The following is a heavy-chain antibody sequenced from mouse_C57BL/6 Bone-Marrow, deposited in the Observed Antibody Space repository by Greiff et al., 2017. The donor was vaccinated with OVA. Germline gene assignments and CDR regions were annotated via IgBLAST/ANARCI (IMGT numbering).Heavy chain of an antibody. CDR2: IWTGGGT. D-gene: IGHD2-4*01. V-gene: IGHV2-9-1*01. CDR1: GFSLTSYA. Sequence: VKLQESGPGLVAPSQSLSITCTVSGFSLTSYAISWVRQPPGKGLEWLGVIWTGGGTNYNSALKSRLSISKDNSKSQVFLKMNSLQTDDTARYYCARISPIYYDYDGGAMDYWGQGTSVTVSS. J-gene: IGHJ4*01. CDR3: ARISPIYYDYDGGAMDY.